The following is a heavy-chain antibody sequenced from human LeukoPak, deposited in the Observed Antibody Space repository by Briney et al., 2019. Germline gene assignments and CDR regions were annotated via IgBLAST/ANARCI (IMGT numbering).Heavy chain of an antibody. Sequence: GGSLRLSCAASGFTFSSYAMSWVRQAPGKGLEWVSAISGSGGSTYYADSVKGRFTISRDNSKNTLYLQMNSLRAEDTAVYYCAKDVGLRLGELSLDYWGQGTLVTVSS. D-gene: IGHD3-16*02. CDR2: ISGSGGST. J-gene: IGHJ4*02. CDR1: GFTFSSYA. CDR3: AKDVGLRLGELSLDY. V-gene: IGHV3-23*01.